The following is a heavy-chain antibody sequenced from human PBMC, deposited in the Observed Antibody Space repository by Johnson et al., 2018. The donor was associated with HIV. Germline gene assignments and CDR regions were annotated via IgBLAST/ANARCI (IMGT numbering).Heavy chain of an antibody. V-gene: IGHV3-9*01. Sequence: LVESGGGFVQPGRSLRLSCAASGFTFDDYVMHWVRQAPGKGLELVSSISWNSGCICYADSVKGRFTISTDNSKNTLYLQRNSLRAEDTAVYYCARDNGAVAGPEGAFDIWCQGTMVTVSS. CDR3: ARDNGAVAGPEGAFDI. CDR1: GFTFDDYV. CDR2: ISWNSGCI. D-gene: IGHD6-19*01. J-gene: IGHJ3*02.